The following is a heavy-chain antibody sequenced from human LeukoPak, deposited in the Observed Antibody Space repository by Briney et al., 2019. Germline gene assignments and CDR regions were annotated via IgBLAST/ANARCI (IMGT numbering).Heavy chain of an antibody. CDR3: AKLEVGYCSGGSCPSFDY. J-gene: IGHJ4*02. D-gene: IGHD2-15*01. CDR2: ISGSGGST. CDR1: GFTFSSYA. Sequence: PGGSLRLSCAASGFTFSSYAMSWVRQAPGKGLEWVSAISGSGGSTYYADSVKGRFTISRDNSKNTLYLQMNSLRAEDTAVYYCAKLEVGYCSGGSCPSFDYWGQGTLVTVSS. V-gene: IGHV3-23*01.